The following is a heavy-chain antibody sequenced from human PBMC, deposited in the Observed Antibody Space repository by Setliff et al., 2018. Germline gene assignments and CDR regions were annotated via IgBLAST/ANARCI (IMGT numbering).Heavy chain of an antibody. J-gene: IGHJ5*02. V-gene: IGHV1-8*02. CDR1: GYTFTSYD. Sequence: ASVKVSCKASGYTFTSYDINWVRQATGQGLEWMGWMNPNSGNTGYAQKFQGRVTMTRNTSISTAYMELSSLRAEDTAVYYCARDPFGNPVFDPWGQGTLVTVSS. CDR2: MNPNSGNT. CDR3: ARDPFGNPVFDP. D-gene: IGHD3-10*01.